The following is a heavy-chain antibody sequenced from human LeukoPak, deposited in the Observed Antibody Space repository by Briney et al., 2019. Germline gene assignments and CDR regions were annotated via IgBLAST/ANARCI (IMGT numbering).Heavy chain of an antibody. Sequence: QPGGSLRLSCAASGFTFSSYGMHRVRQAPGKGLEWVAVIWYDGSNKYYADSVKGRFTISRDNSKNTLYLQMNSLRAEDTAVYYCAREEGVTALDYWGQGTLVTVSS. CDR2: IWYDGSNK. V-gene: IGHV3-33*08. D-gene: IGHD4-23*01. CDR1: GFTFSSYG. CDR3: AREEGVTALDY. J-gene: IGHJ4*02.